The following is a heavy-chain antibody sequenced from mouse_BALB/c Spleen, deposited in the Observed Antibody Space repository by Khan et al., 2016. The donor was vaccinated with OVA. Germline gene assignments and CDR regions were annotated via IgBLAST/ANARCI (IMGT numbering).Heavy chain of an antibody. V-gene: IGHV1-4*01. CDR3: ARRTTEYALDY. J-gene: IGHJ4*01. CDR1: GYTFTSHT. Sequence: QIQLVQSGAELARPGASVKMSCKASGYTFTSHTMHWVKQRPGQGLEWIGYINPRSGYTQYNQKFNDKATLTADISSSTAYMQLSSLTSEDSAVYYCARRTTEYALDYGGQGTSVTVSA. D-gene: IGHD2-14*01. CDR2: INPRSGYT.